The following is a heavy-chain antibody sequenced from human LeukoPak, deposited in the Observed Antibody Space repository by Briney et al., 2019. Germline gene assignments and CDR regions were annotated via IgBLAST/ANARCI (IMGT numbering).Heavy chain of an antibody. Sequence: ASVNVSCKASGYTFTTYGISWVRQAPAQGLRWMGWIRPYNGNTNSAQKLQDRVTMTTDTSTSTAYMELRSLRSDDTAVYYCARDDRDTCSGDCYYFDYWGQGTLVTVSS. CDR1: GYTFTTYG. V-gene: IGHV1-18*01. D-gene: IGHD2-21*02. J-gene: IGHJ4*02. CDR3: ARDDRDTCSGDCYYFDY. CDR2: IRPYNGNT.